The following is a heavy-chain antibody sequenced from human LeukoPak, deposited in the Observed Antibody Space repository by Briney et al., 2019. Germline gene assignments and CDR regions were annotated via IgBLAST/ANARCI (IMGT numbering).Heavy chain of an antibody. V-gene: IGHV3-30*18. CDR1: GFTFSSYG. CDR2: ISYDGSNK. J-gene: IGHJ4*02. D-gene: IGHD3-10*02. Sequence: PGGSLRLSCAASGFTFSSYGMHWVRQAPGRGLEWVAVISYDGSNKYYADSVKGRFTISRDNSKNTLYLQMNSLRAEDTAVYYCAKDMSDYWGQGTLVTVSS. CDR3: AKDMSDY.